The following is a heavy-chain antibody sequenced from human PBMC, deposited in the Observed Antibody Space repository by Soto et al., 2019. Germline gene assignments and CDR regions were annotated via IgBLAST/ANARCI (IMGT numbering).Heavy chain of an antibody. Sequence: EAQLLESGGGLEQPGGSLRLSCAASGFTFSSYAMSWVRQAPGKGLEWVSGISGSGGSTYYADSVKGRFTITRDNSKNACYLQMGSLRAEDTAVYYCAEGDDRGGYSRMDVWGQGTTVTVSS. CDR2: ISGSGGST. J-gene: IGHJ6*02. V-gene: IGHV3-23*01. CDR3: AEGDDRGGYSRMDV. CDR1: GFTFSSYA. D-gene: IGHD5-18*01.